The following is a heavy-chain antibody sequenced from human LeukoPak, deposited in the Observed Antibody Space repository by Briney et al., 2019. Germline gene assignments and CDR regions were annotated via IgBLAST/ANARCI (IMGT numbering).Heavy chain of an antibody. CDR2: INTNTGNP. J-gene: IGHJ4*02. Sequence: GASVKVSCKASGGTFSSYGISWVRQAPGQGLEWMGGINTNTGNPTYAQGFTGRFVFSLDTSVSTAYLQISSLKAEDTAVYYCARGSITVATLAYYWGQGTLVTVSS. V-gene: IGHV7-4-1*02. D-gene: IGHD5-12*01. CDR3: ARGSITVATLAYY. CDR1: GGTFSSYG.